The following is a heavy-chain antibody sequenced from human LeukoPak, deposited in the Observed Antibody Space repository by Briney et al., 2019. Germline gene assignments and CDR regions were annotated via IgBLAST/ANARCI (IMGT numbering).Heavy chain of an antibody. Sequence: GGSLRLSCAASGFTFSSYAMHWVRQAPGKGLEWVAAISYDGSNKYYADSVKGRFTISRDNSKNTLYLQMNSLRAEDTAVYYCARGTTWWELLNPLDWGQGTLVTVSS. J-gene: IGHJ4*02. V-gene: IGHV3-30*04. CDR2: ISYDGSNK. D-gene: IGHD1-26*01. CDR1: GFTFSSYA. CDR3: ARGTTWWELLNPLD.